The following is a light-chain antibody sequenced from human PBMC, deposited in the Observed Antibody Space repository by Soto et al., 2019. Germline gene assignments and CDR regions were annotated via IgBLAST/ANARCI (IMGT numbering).Light chain of an antibody. V-gene: IGKV3-15*01. CDR1: QSVSSN. Sequence: ETVMTQSPATLSVSPGERATLSCRASQSVSSNLAWYQQTPGQTSRLLIYGASTRATGVPARFSGGGSGTEFSLTISSLQSEDFAVYYCQQYNNWPRTFGQGTKLEIK. CDR3: QQYNNWPRT. J-gene: IGKJ2*01. CDR2: GAS.